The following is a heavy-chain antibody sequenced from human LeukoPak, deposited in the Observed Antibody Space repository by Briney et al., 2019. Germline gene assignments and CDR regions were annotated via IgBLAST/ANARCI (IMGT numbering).Heavy chain of an antibody. Sequence: GGSLRLSCAASGFTFSSYAMSWVRQAPGKGLELVSAISGSGGSTYYADSVKGRFTISRDNSKNTLYLQMNSLRAEDTAVYYCAKDVWYSGSSDFDYWGQGTLVTVSS. V-gene: IGHV3-23*01. CDR2: ISGSGGST. J-gene: IGHJ4*02. D-gene: IGHD1-26*01. CDR1: GFTFSSYA. CDR3: AKDVWYSGSSDFDY.